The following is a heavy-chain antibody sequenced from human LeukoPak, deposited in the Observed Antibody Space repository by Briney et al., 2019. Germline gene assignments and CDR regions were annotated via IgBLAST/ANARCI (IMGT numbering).Heavy chain of an antibody. CDR2: ISYDGSNK. V-gene: IGHV3-30-3*01. Sequence: GRSLRLSCAASEFTFSDYDMHWVRQAPGKGLEWVTLISYDGSNKYYADSVKGRFTISRDNSKNTLYLQMNSLRAEDTAMYYCTREHYLDNSGYYRSFDYWGQGTLVTVSS. CDR1: EFTFSDYD. CDR3: TREHYLDNSGYYRSFDY. J-gene: IGHJ4*02. D-gene: IGHD3-22*01.